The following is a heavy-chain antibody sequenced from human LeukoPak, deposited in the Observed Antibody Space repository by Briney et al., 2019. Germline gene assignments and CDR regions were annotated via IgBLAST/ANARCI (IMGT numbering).Heavy chain of an antibody. D-gene: IGHD2-2*01. CDR1: GYIFTGYY. CDR2: INPNSCCS. V-gene: IGHV1-2*02. J-gene: IGHJ6*03. Sequence: ASVKVTCKATGYIFTGYYMHWLRQAPGKGLDWMGFINPNSCCSHFAQNFQGRVTMTRDTSTSTAYMELRRLRSDDPAVYYCARDGKIAVVPADYMDVWGKGTPVTVSS. CDR3: ARDGKIAVVPADYMDV.